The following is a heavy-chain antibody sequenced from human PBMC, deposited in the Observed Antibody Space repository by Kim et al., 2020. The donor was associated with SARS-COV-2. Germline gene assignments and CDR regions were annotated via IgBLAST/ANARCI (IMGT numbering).Heavy chain of an antibody. D-gene: IGHD2-15*01. J-gene: IGHJ4*02. CDR3: ARRPALILY. Sequence: FQDRVTITRDTSASTAYMELSSLRSEDTAVYYCARRPALILYWGQGTLVTVSS. V-gene: IGHV1-3*01.